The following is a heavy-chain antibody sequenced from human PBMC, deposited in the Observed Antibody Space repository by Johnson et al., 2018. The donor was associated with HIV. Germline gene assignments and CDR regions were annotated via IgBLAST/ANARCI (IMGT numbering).Heavy chain of an antibody. J-gene: IGHJ3*02. CDR2: VYSGGNT. V-gene: IGHV3-66*01. CDR3: ARDPLENDYIWGQGAFDI. D-gene: IGHD3-16*01. Sequence: VQLVESGGGLVQPGGSLRLSCAASGFTVSSNYMSWVRQAPVKGLEWVSIVYSGGNTYYTDSVKGRFTISRDNSKNTLYLQMGSLRAEDMAVYYCARDPLENDYIWGQGAFDIWGQGTMVTVSS. CDR1: GFTVSSNY.